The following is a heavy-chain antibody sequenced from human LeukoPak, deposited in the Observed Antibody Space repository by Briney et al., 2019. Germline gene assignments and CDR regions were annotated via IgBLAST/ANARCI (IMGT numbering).Heavy chain of an antibody. CDR2: IYYSGST. CDR3: ARHEGI. Sequence: SETLSLTCTVSGGSISSGSYYWGWIRQPPGKGLEWIGSIYYSGSTYYNPSLKGRVTISVDTSKNQFSLKLSSVTAADTAVYYCARHEGIWGQGTLVTVSS. D-gene: IGHD3-10*01. CDR1: GGSISSGSYY. J-gene: IGHJ4*02. V-gene: IGHV4-39*01.